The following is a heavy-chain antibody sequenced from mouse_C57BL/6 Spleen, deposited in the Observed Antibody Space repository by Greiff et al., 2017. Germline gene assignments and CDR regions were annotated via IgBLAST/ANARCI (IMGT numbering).Heavy chain of an antibody. D-gene: IGHD4-1*01. CDR2: IDPETGGT. V-gene: IGHV1-15*01. CDR3: TREGTWDEAY. Sequence: VQLQQSGAELVRPGASVTLSCKASGYTFTDYEMHWVKQTPVHGLEWIGAIDPETGGTAYNQKFKGKAILTADKSSSTAYMELRSLTSEDSAVYYCTREGTWDEAYWGQGTLVTVSA. CDR1: GYTFTDYE. J-gene: IGHJ3*01.